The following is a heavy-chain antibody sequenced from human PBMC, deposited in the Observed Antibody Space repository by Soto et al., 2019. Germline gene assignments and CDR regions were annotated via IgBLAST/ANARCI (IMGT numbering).Heavy chain of an antibody. D-gene: IGHD3-16*01. CDR2: INSVSGGT. CDR1: GNTHTIYF. Sequence: QVQLVQSGAEVKQPGASVRVSCKASGNTHTIYFIHWLRQAPGQGLEWMGWINSVSGGTNYAPRFRGRVSMTRDTSSATAFIDLSGLRSHDTAIYYCARGGSYYAHWGQGTLVTVSS. J-gene: IGHJ4*02. V-gene: IGHV1-2*02. CDR3: ARGGSYYAH.